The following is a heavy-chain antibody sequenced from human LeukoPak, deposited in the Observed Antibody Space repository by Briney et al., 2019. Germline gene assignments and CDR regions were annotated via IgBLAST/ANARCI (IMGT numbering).Heavy chain of an antibody. V-gene: IGHV4-38-2*02. D-gene: IGHD2-2*01. J-gene: IGHJ3*02. Sequence: SETLSLTCTVSGYSISSGYYWGWIRLPPGKGLEWIGSIYHSGSTYYNPSLKSQVTISVDTSKNQFSLKLSSVTAADTAVYYCARGPIVVVPAATAFDIWGQGTMVTVSP. CDR1: GYSISSGYY. CDR2: IYHSGST. CDR3: ARGPIVVVPAATAFDI.